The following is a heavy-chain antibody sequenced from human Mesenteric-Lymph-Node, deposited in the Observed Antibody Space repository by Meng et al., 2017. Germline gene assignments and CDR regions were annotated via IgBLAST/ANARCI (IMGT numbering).Heavy chain of an antibody. V-gene: IGHV3-48*03. CDR1: GFTFSSYE. Sequence: GESLKISCAASGFTFSSYEMNWVRQAPGKGLEWVSYISSSGSTIYYADSVKGRFTISRDNAKNSLYLQMNSLRAEDTAVYYCARDQYSNYGGYYYGMDVWGQGTKVTSP. CDR2: ISSSGSTI. CDR3: ARDQYSNYGGYYYGMDV. J-gene: IGHJ6*02. D-gene: IGHD4-11*01.